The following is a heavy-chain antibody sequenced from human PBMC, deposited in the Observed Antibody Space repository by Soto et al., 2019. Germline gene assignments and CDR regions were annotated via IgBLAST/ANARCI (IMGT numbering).Heavy chain of an antibody. CDR1: WFSVTSNY. D-gene: IGHD2-15*01. CDR2: IXTGGEK. Sequence: XSLRRSCAASWFSVTSNYMNWVRQAPGKRLEXVSIIXTGGEKYSEDXXQDRFTVXXDNYKNTVFLQMNRLRAEDTAVYYCARDTWSQYWGQGTQVSVSS. J-gene: IGHJ1*01. CDR3: ARDTWSQY. V-gene: IGHV3-53*01.